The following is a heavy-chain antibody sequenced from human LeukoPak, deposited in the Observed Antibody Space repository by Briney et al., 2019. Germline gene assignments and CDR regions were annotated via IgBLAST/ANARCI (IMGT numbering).Heavy chain of an antibody. V-gene: IGHV4-34*01. Sequence: PSETLSLTCAVYGGSFNGYYWSWIRQPPGKGLEWIGEINHSGSTNYNPSLKSRVTISVDTSKNQFSLKLSSVTAADTAVYYCARAKGRVVNYWGQGTLVTVSS. J-gene: IGHJ4*02. CDR3: ARAKGRVVNY. CDR1: GGSFNGYY. D-gene: IGHD2-15*01. CDR2: INHSGST.